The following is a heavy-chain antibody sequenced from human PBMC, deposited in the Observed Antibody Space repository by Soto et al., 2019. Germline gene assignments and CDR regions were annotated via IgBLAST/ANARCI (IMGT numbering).Heavy chain of an antibody. CDR3: AKDTELWFGAEIYYYGMDV. D-gene: IGHD3-10*01. J-gene: IGHJ6*02. V-gene: IGHV3-23*01. CDR1: GFTFSSYA. CDR2: ISGSGGST. Sequence: PGGSLRLSCAASGFTFSSYAMSWVRQAPGKGLEWVSAISGSGGSTYYADSVKGRFTISRDNSKNTLYLQMNSLRAEDTAVYYCAKDTELWFGAEIYYYGMDVWGQGTTVTVSS.